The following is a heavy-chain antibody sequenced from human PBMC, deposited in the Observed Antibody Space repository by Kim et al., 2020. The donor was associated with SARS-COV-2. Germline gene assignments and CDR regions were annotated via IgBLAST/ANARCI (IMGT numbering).Heavy chain of an antibody. V-gene: IGHV5-51*01. CDR3: ARHTTENAFDI. CDR2: T. J-gene: IGHJ3*02. D-gene: IGHD1-1*01. Sequence: TRYSPSFQGQVTISADKSISTAYRQGSSLKASDTAMYYCARHTTENAFDIWGQGTMVTVSS.